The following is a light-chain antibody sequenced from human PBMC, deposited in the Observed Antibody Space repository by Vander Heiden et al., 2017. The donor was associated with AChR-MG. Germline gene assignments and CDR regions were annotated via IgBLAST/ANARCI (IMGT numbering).Light chain of an antibody. CDR2: RDS. V-gene: IGLV3-9*01. J-gene: IGLJ2*01. CDR3: QVWDSSTVV. Sequence: SSDLTHPPSGFVALGQTARITCGGKNNGSKNVHWYQQKPGQAHVLVIYRDSNRPSGIPERFSGSNSGNTATLTISRAQAGDEADYYCQVWDSSTVVFGGGTKLTVL. CDR1: NNGSKN.